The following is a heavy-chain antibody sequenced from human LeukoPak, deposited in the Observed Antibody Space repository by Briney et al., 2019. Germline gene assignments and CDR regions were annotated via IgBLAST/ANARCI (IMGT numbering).Heavy chain of an antibody. J-gene: IGHJ3*02. CDR1: GFTFSSYG. D-gene: IGHD6-19*01. V-gene: IGHV3-30*02. Sequence: GGSLRLSCAASGFTFSSYGMHWARQAPGKGLEWVAFIRYDGSNKYYADSVKGRFTISRDNSKNTLYLQMNSLRAEDTAVYYCAREAQWLGDDAFDIWGQGTMVTVSS. CDR2: IRYDGSNK. CDR3: AREAQWLGDDAFDI.